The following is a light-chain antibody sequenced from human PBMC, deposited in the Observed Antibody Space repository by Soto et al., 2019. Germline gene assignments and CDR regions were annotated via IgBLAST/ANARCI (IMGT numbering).Light chain of an antibody. Sequence: EIVFSQSPSTLSLSPGERATLSCRASQSVSSYLAWYQQKPGQAPRLLIYDASNRATGIPARFSGSGSGTDFSLTISRLEPEDFAVYYCQQYGNSPYTLGQGTKVAIK. CDR3: QQYGNSPYT. CDR2: DAS. CDR1: QSVSSY. J-gene: IGKJ2*01. V-gene: IGKV3-11*01.